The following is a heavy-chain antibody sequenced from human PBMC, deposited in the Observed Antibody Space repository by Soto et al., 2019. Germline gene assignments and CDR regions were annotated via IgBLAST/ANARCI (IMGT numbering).Heavy chain of an antibody. J-gene: IGHJ6*02. CDR3: ARHRGYFNYYGMDV. CDR1: GFTVSKND. CDR2: TYSGGST. V-gene: IGHV3-66*04. Sequence: EVQLVESGGGLVQPGGSLRLSCAGSGFTVSKNDITWVRQAPGKGLEWVSITYSGGSTYYADSVKGRFTMSRDNSKNTLYLQMNGLRAEDTAVYYCARHRGYFNYYGMDVWGQGTTVTVSS.